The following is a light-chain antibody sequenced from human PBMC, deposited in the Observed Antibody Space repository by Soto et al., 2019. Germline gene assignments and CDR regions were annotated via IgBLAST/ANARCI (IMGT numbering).Light chain of an antibody. Sequence: DIPMTQSPSSLSASVGDRVTITCRASQGISNYLAWYQQKPGKVPKLLIYAASTLQSGVPSRFSGSGSGTDFTLTISSLQPEDVATYYCQKYNCFGGGTKVEI. CDR1: QGISNY. CDR2: AAS. CDR3: QKYNC. J-gene: IGKJ4*01. V-gene: IGKV1-27*01.